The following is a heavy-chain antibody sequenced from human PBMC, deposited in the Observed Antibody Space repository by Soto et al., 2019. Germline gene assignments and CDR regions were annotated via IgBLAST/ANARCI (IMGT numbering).Heavy chain of an antibody. J-gene: IGHJ4*02. CDR2: IYHSGST. CDR1: GGSISSGGYS. Sequence: QLQLQESGSGLVKPSQTLSLTCAVSGGSISSGGYSWSWIRQPPGKGLEWIGYIYHSGSTYYNPSRQSRVTISVDRSKNQFSLKLSSVTAADTAVYYCAGMRFLEWAIDYWGQGTLVTVSS. D-gene: IGHD3-3*01. CDR3: AGMRFLEWAIDY. V-gene: IGHV4-30-2*01.